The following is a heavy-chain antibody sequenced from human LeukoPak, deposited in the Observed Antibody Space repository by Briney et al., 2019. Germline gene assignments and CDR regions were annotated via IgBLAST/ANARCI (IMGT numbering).Heavy chain of an antibody. D-gene: IGHD2-2*01. CDR1: GFTFSNYA. CDR2: ISYDGSNT. CDR3: ARDLAVLVPPAPRGGRSPFGY. J-gene: IGHJ4*02. Sequence: PGGSLRLSCAASGFTFSNYAMHWVRQAPGKGLEWVAAISYDGSNTYYADSVKGRFTISRDNSKNTLYLQMNSLRAEDTAMYYCARDLAVLVPPAPRGGRSPFGYWGQGTLVTVSS. V-gene: IGHV3-30*01.